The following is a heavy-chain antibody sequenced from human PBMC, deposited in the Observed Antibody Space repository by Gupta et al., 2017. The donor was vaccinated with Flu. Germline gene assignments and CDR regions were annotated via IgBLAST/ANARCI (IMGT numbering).Heavy chain of an antibody. D-gene: IGHD3-16*01. Sequence: SGFTFSTYAMHWVRQAPGKGLEWVAVLSYDGTNKYYTDSVKGRFTISRDNSKNTLFLQMNSLRTEDTAVYYCVRKGGASDIWGQGTVVTVSS. CDR1: GFTFSTYA. CDR2: LSYDGTNK. V-gene: IGHV3-30-3*01. CDR3: VRKGGASDI. J-gene: IGHJ3*02.